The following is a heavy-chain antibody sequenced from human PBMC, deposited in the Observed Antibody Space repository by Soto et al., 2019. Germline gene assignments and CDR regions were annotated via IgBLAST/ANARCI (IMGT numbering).Heavy chain of an antibody. V-gene: IGHV3-7*01. CDR3: SRSLNS. Sequence: GGSLRLSCAASGFTFSSFWMDWVRQPPGKGLEWVAHISPDGSAKHYVDSVKGRFTISRDNARNSLYLQMRSMTAENSALYYCSRSLNSWGQGARVTVS. CDR1: GFTFSSFW. CDR2: ISPDGSAK. J-gene: IGHJ4*02.